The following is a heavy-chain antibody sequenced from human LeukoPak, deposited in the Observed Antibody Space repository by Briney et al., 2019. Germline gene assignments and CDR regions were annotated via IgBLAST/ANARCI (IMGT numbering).Heavy chain of an antibody. V-gene: IGHV3-33*05. CDR3: ARDLEKGNYFDY. Sequence: PGGSLRLSCAYSAFNSTDYGMDWVRQAPGKGLEWVAVITHDGSDKYYADSVKGRFSISRDNSKNTLYLHMDSLRAEDTAVYYCARDLEKGNYFDYWGQGTPVTVSS. J-gene: IGHJ4*02. CDR1: AFNSTDYG. CDR2: ITHDGSDK.